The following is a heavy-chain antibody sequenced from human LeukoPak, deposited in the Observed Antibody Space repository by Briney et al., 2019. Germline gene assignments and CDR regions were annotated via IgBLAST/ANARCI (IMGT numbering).Heavy chain of an antibody. CDR3: ATVDWGD. CDR2: FDPEDGET. D-gene: IGHD3-9*01. CDR1: GYTLTELS. V-gene: IGHV1-24*01. Sequence: GSVKVSCKVSGYTLTELSMHWVRQAPGRGLGWMGGFDPEDGETIYAQKFQGRITMTEDTSTDTAYMELSSLRSEDTAVYYCATVDWGDWGQGTLVTVSS. J-gene: IGHJ4*01.